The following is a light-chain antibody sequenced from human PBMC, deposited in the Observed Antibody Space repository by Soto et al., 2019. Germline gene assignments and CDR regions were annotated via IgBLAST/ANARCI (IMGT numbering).Light chain of an antibody. Sequence: EIVMTQSPVTLSVSPGERATLSCRASQSVRSTCLAWYQQKPGQAPRLLIFGVSNRAAGIPARFSGSGSGTEFTLTISSLQSEDFAVYYCQQYGDWPLTFGGGTKVEIK. V-gene: IGKV3-15*01. J-gene: IGKJ4*01. CDR1: QSVRST. CDR2: GVS. CDR3: QQYGDWPLT.